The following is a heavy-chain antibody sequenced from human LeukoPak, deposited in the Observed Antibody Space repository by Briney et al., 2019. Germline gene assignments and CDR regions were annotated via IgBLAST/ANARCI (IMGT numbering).Heavy chain of an antibody. CDR1: GGSISRYY. Sequence: SETLSLTRTLSGGSISRYYWSWIRQPPGKGLEWIGYIYYSGSTNYNPPPKSRITISVDTSKKQFSLKLSSVTAADTAVYYCAGVRLLSPFYYYGMDVWGQGTTVTVSS. V-gene: IGHV4-59*01. CDR3: AGVRLLSPFYYYGMDV. D-gene: IGHD2-21*02. CDR2: IYYSGST. J-gene: IGHJ6*02.